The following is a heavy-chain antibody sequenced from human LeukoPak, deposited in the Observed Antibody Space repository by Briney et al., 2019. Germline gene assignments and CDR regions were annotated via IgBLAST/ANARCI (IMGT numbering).Heavy chain of an antibody. D-gene: IGHD6-19*01. CDR2: INHSGST. Sequence: TPSQTLSLTCAVYGGSFSGYYWSWIRQPPGKGLEWIGEINHSGSTNYNPSLKSRVTISVDTSKNQFSLKLSSVTAADTAVYYCASPVSEDDAFDIWGQGTMVTVSS. CDR3: ASPVSEDDAFDI. V-gene: IGHV4-34*01. CDR1: GGSFSGYY. J-gene: IGHJ3*02.